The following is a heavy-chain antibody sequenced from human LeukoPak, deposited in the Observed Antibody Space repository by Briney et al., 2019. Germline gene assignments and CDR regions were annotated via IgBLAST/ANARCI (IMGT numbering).Heavy chain of an antibody. J-gene: IGHJ6*02. V-gene: IGHV1-18*01. CDR1: GYTFTSYG. Sequence: GSVKVSCRASGYTFTSYGISWVRQAPGQGLEGMGWISTYNGYANYAQKLQGRVTMTTATSTSTAYMALRRLRSDDTPVYSCARNSSDWYGYMDVWGQGTTVTVSS. CDR2: ISTYNGYA. D-gene: IGHD6-19*01. CDR3: ARNSSDWYGYMDV.